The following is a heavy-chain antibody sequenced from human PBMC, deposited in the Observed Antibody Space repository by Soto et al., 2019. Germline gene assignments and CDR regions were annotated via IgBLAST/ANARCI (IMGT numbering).Heavy chain of an antibody. V-gene: IGHV4-31*03. Sequence: PSETLSLTCTVSGGSISSGGYYWSWIRQHPGKGLEWIGYIYYSGSTYYNPSLKSRVTISVDTSKNQFSLKLSSVTAADTAVYYCASRRFGELYNWFDPWGQGTLVTVS. D-gene: IGHD3-10*01. CDR3: ASRRFGELYNWFDP. CDR1: GGSISSGGYY. CDR2: IYYSGST. J-gene: IGHJ5*02.